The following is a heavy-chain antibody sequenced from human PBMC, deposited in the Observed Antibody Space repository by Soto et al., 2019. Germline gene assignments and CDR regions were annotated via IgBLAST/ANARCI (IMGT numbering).Heavy chain of an antibody. CDR3: ESSLSAKPFVYSRYHDFWFDP. CDR1: GYTFTSYY. CDR2: INPSGGST. V-gene: IGHV1-46*01. J-gene: IGHJ5*02. D-gene: IGHD5-12*01. Sequence: AAVKVSCKASGYTFTSYYMHWVRQAPGQGLEWMGIINPSGGSTSYAQKFQGRVTMTRDTSTSTVYMELSSLRSEDMAVYYCESSLSAKPFVYSRYHDFWFDPWGQAILVTVS.